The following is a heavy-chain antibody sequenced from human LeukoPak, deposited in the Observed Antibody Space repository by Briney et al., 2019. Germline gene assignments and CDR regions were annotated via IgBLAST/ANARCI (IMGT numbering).Heavy chain of an antibody. J-gene: IGHJ4*02. CDR3: ARDRGYSTFDY. D-gene: IGHD4-23*01. V-gene: IGHV3-7*01. CDR2: IKADGSEI. Sequence: GGSLRLSCAASAFTFSNYLMSWVRQAPGKELEWVANIKADGSEINYVDSVKGRFTISRDNAKNSLYLQMNSLRVDDTAVYYCARDRGYSTFDYWGQGTLVTVSS. CDR1: AFTFSNYL.